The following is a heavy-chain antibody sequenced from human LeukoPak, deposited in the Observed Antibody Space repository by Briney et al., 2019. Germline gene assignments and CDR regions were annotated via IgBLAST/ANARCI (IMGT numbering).Heavy chain of an antibody. CDR2: IRYDGSNK. CDR3: ARDAWADGYLPVGDYYYYMDV. D-gene: IGHD5-24*01. J-gene: IGHJ6*03. V-gene: IGHV3-30*02. Sequence: GGSLRLSCAASGFTFSSYGMHWVRQAPGKGLEWVAFIRYDGSNKYYADSVKGRFTISRDNSKNTLYLQMNSLRAEDTAVYYCARDAWADGYLPVGDYYYYMDVWGKGTTVTISS. CDR1: GFTFSSYG.